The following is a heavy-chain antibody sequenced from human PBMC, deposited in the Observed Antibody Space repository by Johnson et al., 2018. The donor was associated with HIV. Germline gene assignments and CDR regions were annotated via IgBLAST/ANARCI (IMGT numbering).Heavy chain of an antibody. D-gene: IGHD2-2*02. V-gene: IGHV3-43D*03. J-gene: IGHJ3*02. CDR3: VKDIASGYTNGGTLDI. Sequence: VLLVESGGVVVQPGGSLRLSCAASGFTFDDYAMHWVRQAPGKGLEWVSLLTWDGSSTYYADSVKGRFTLSRDNIRNSLYLQMNSLRPEDTALYYCVKDIASGYTNGGTLDIWGQGTMVTVSS. CDR2: LTWDGSST. CDR1: GFTFDDYA.